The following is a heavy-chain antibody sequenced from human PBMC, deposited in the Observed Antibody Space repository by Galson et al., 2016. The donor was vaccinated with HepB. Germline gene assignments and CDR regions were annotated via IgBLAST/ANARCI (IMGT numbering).Heavy chain of an antibody. V-gene: IGHV3-30-3*02. Sequence: SLRLSCAASGFTFSRYGMHWVRQAPGKGLEWVAVISYDGGDKHYADSVKGRFTVSRDNSKNTLFLQMNSLRVEDTAVYYCAKLDCGRDCPRYDGGQGTQVTVS. J-gene: IGHJ4*02. CDR1: GFTFSRYG. CDR2: ISYDGGDK. CDR3: AKLDCGRDCPRYD. D-gene: IGHD2-21*02.